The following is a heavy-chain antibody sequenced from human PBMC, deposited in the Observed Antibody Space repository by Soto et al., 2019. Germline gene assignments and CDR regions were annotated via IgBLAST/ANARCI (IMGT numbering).Heavy chain of an antibody. CDR1: GFTFSSYA. Sequence: SGGSLRLSCAASGFTFSSYAMSWVRQAPGKGLEWVSAISGSGGSTYYADSVKGRFTISRDNSKNTLYLQMNSLRAEDTAVYYCAKDPRYQLLSAAIDYWGQGTLVTVSS. CDR2: ISGSGGST. CDR3: AKDPRYQLLSAAIDY. V-gene: IGHV3-23*01. D-gene: IGHD2-2*01. J-gene: IGHJ4*02.